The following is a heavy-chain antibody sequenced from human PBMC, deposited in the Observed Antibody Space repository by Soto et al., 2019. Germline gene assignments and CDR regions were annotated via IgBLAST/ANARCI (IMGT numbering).Heavy chain of an antibody. CDR2: ISYSGST. Sequence: TSETLSLTCTVSGGSISSGGYYWSWIRQHPGKGLEWIGYISYSGSTYYNPSLKSRVSISLDTSKNQFSLKLSSVTAADTAVYYCARTYDGSGPNSGGYGFDIWGQGTMVTVS. V-gene: IGHV4-61*08. J-gene: IGHJ3*02. D-gene: IGHD3-22*01. CDR3: ARTYDGSGPNSGGYGFDI. CDR1: GGSISSGGYY.